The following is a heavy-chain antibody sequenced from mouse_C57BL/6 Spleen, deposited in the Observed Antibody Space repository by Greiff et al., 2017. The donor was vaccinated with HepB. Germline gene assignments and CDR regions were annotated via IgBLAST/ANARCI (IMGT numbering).Heavy chain of an antibody. D-gene: IGHD2-4*01. CDR3: ASRFYYDYGGYFDV. CDR1: GYAFSSYW. V-gene: IGHV1-80*01. Sequence: VQLQQSGAELVKPGASVKISCKASGYAFSSYWMNWVKQRPGKGLEWIGQIYPGDGDTNYNGKFKGKATLTADKSSSTAYMHLSSMTSEDSAVYFCASRFYYDYGGYFDVWGTGTTVTVSS. CDR2: IYPGDGDT. J-gene: IGHJ1*03.